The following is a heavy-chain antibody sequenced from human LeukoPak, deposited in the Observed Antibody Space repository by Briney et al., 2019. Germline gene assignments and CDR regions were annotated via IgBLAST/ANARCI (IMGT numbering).Heavy chain of an antibody. CDR2: IYYSGST. J-gene: IGHJ4*02. Sequence: SETLSLTCTVSGGSISSGGYYWSWIRQHPGKGLEWIGYIYYSGSTYYNPSLKSRVTISVDTSKNQFSLKLSSVTAADTAVYYCARGWYYGSGSRYPFDYWGQGTLVTVSS. V-gene: IGHV4-31*03. CDR3: ARGWYYGSGSRYPFDY. D-gene: IGHD3-10*01. CDR1: GGSISSGGYY.